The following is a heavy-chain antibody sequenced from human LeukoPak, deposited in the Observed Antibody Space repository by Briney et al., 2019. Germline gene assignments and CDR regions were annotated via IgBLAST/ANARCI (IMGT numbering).Heavy chain of an antibody. CDR2: IIPIFGTA. D-gene: IGHD2-2*01. V-gene: IGHV1-69*05. J-gene: IGHJ6*03. Sequence: ASVKVSCKASGGTFSSYAISWVRQAPGQGLEWMGGIIPIFGTANYAQKFQGRVTITTDESTSTVYMELSSLRSEDTAVYYCARSSRGCSSTSCYRDYYYYMDVWGKGTTVTVSS. CDR1: GGTFSSYA. CDR3: ARSSRGCSSTSCYRDYYYYMDV.